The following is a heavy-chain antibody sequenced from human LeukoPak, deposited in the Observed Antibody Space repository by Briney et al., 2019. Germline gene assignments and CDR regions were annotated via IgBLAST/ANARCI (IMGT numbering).Heavy chain of an antibody. D-gene: IGHD4-17*01. J-gene: IGHJ4*02. CDR3: TTDFLKYGATFDY. CDR2: IKKTTDGATT. Sequence: GGSLRLSCAASGFTFNHAWMNWVRQAPGKGLEWVGRIKKTTDGATTDYAAPVKDRFTISRDDSKDTLFLQMNSLKTEDTAVYYFTTDFLKYGATFDYWGQASLVTVSS. V-gene: IGHV3-15*01. CDR1: GFTFNHAW.